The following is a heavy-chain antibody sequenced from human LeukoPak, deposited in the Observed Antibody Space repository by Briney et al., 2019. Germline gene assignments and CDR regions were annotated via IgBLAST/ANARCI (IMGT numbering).Heavy chain of an antibody. V-gene: IGHV3-30*03. D-gene: IGHD3-10*01. CDR1: GFTFSSYG. CDR3: AREGTYYYASGSYQGYYFDY. J-gene: IGHJ4*02. CDR2: ISDDGTKK. Sequence: GRSLRLSCAASGFTFSSYGMHWVRQAPGKGLQWVTIISDDGTKKYYADSVKGRFTISRDNSKNTVYLQMNSLRAEDTAVYYCAREGTYYYASGSYQGYYFDYWGQGTLVTVSS.